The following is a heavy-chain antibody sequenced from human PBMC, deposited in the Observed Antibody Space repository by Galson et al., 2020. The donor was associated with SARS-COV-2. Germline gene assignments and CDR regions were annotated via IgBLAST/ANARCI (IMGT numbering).Heavy chain of an antibody. J-gene: IGHJ4*02. Sequence: GESLKISCAASGFPFSDYYMSWIRQAPGKGLEWVSYISSSGSTIYYADSVKGRFTISRDNAKNSLYLQMNSLRAEDTAVYYCARSVEKAAAVGYWGQGTLVTVSS. CDR3: ARSVEKAAAVGY. CDR2: ISSSGSTI. V-gene: IGHV3-11*04. D-gene: IGHD6-13*01. CDR1: GFPFSDYY.